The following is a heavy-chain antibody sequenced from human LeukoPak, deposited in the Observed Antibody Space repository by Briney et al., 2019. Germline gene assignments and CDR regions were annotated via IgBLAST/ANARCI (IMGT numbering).Heavy chain of an antibody. CDR2: IYSSKST. V-gene: IGHV4-59*08. CDR3: ARHETGGTFPLKY. J-gene: IGHJ4*02. Sequence: SETLSLTCTVSGGSLSSYYWSWFRQPPGRGLEWIGHIYSSKSTIFNPSLKSRATMSVDTSKNQFSLKLSSVTAADTAIYYCARHETGGTFPLKYWGQGTLVTVSS. CDR1: GGSLSSYY. D-gene: IGHD2-15*01.